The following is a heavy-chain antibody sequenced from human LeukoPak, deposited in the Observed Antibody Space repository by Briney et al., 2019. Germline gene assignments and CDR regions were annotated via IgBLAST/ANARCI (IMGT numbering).Heavy chain of an antibody. Sequence: KSSEPLSLTCAVYGGSFSGYCWSWIRQPPGKGLEWIGEINHSGSTNYNPSLKSRVTISVDTSKNQFSLKLSSVTAADSAVYYCARLTRLSTSPDRYYLDYWGQGTLVTVSS. D-gene: IGHD6-6*01. CDR3: ARLTRLSTSPDRYYLDY. CDR2: INHSGST. V-gene: IGHV4-34*01. J-gene: IGHJ4*02. CDR1: GGSFSGYC.